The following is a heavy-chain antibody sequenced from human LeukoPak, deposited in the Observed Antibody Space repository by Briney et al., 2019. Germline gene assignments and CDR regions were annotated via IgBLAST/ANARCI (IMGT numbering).Heavy chain of an antibody. D-gene: IGHD5-18*01. CDR1: GFTFSSYG. Sequence: GGSLRLSCAASGFTFSSYGMSWVRQAPGKGLERVSAISGSGGSTYYADSVKGRFTISRDNSKNTLYLQMNSLRAEDTAVYYCARDEWGGYSYGTYYYYYYMDVWGKGTTVTISS. CDR3: ARDEWGGYSYGTYYYYYYMDV. J-gene: IGHJ6*03. V-gene: IGHV3-23*01. CDR2: ISGSGGST.